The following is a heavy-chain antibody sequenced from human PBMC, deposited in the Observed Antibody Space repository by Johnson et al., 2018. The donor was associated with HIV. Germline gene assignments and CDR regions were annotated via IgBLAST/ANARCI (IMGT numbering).Heavy chain of an antibody. Sequence: QVQLVESGGGVVQPGRSLRVSCAASGFTFNNYAMHWVRQAPGKGLEWVSVIYSGGSTYYADSVKGRFPISRDNSKNTLYLQRTSLRAEDTAVYYCARDRAYGSGSYFSDAFDIWGQGTMVTVSS. CDR3: ARDRAYGSGSYFSDAFDI. D-gene: IGHD3-10*01. CDR1: GFTFNNYA. V-gene: IGHV3-NL1*01. J-gene: IGHJ3*02. CDR2: IYSGGST.